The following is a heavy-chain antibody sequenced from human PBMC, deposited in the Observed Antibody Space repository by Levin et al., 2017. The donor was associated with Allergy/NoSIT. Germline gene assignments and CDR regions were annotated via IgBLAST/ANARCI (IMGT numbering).Heavy chain of an antibody. CDR1: GFMFSSYA. D-gene: IGHD3-10*01. Sequence: GVSLKISCAASGFMFSSYAMSWVRQAPGKGLEWVSTIGGSGGSTYSADSVKGRFTISRDNSKNTVYLQMNSLRAEDTAVYYCAKEVYGAGGLYYYGLDVWGQGTTVTVSS. V-gene: IGHV3-23*01. J-gene: IGHJ6*02. CDR3: AKEVYGAGGLYYYGLDV. CDR2: IGGSGGST.